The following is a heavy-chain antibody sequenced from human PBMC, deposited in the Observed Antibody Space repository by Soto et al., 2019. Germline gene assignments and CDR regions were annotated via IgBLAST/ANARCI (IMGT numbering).Heavy chain of an antibody. Sequence: PSETLSLTCTVSGGSISSGGCCWSWIRQHPGKGLEWIGFIYDSGSTSYNPSLKSRVTISEDTSKNHFSLELKSVTAAETAVYFCAWGDRGNKVHYWGQGTQVTVSS. CDR1: GGSISSGGCC. D-gene: IGHD3-16*01. CDR2: IYDSGST. CDR3: AWGDRGNKVHY. V-gene: IGHV4-31*03. J-gene: IGHJ4*02.